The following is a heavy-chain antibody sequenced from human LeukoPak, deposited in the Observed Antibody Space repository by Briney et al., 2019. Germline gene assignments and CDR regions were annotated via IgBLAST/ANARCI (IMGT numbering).Heavy chain of an antibody. CDR1: GGTFSSYA. CDR2: IIPILGIA. J-gene: IGHJ5*02. D-gene: IGHD6-19*01. V-gene: IGHV1-69*04. Sequence: SVKVSCKASGGTFSSYAISWVRQAPGQGLEWMGRIIPILGIANYAQKFQGRVTITADKSTSTAYMELSSLRSEDTAVYYCARWVRLNGFDPWGQGTLVTVSS. CDR3: ARWVRLNGFDP.